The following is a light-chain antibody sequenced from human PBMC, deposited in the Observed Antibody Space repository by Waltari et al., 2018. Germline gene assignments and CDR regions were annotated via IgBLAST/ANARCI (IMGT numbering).Light chain of an antibody. CDR3: MQALQTPYT. Sequence: DIVMTQSPLSLPVTPGEPASISCRSSQSLLHSNGCNSLDWYLQKPGQSPQLLIYLGSNRASGVPDRFSGSGSGTDFTLKISRVEAEDVGVYYCMQALQTPYTFGQGTKLEIK. J-gene: IGKJ2*01. V-gene: IGKV2-28*01. CDR2: LGS. CDR1: QSLLHSNGCNS.